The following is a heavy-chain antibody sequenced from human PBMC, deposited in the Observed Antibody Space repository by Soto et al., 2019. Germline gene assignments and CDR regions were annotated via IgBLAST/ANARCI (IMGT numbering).Heavy chain of an antibody. CDR2: IIPIFGTA. CDR3: AREPFRFIPAARRGGAFDI. D-gene: IGHD2-2*01. Sequence: QVQLVQSGAEVKKPGSSVKVSCKASGGTFSSYAISWVRQAPGQGLEWMGGIIPIFGTANYAQKFQGRVTITADESTSTAYMEVSSLRSEDTAVYYCAREPFRFIPAARRGGAFDIWGQGTMVTVSS. CDR1: GGTFSSYA. J-gene: IGHJ3*02. V-gene: IGHV1-69*01.